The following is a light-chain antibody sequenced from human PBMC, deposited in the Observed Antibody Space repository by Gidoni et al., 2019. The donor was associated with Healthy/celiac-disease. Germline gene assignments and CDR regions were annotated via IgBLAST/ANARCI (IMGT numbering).Light chain of an antibody. Sequence: SYERTHPPSVSVAPGQTARITCSGDKLGDKYACWYQQKPGQSPVLVIYQDSKRPSGIPERFSGSNSGNTATLTISGTQAMDEADYYCQAWDSSTFVVFGGGTKLTVL. CDR3: QAWDSSTFVV. CDR2: QDS. V-gene: IGLV3-1*01. J-gene: IGLJ2*01. CDR1: KLGDKY.